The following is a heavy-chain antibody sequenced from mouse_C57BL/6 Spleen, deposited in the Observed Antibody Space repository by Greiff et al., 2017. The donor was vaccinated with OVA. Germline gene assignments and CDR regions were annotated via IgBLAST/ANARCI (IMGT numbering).Heavy chain of an antibody. V-gene: IGHV7-3*01. CDR1: GFTFTDYY. J-gene: IGHJ4*01. Sequence: EVQGVESGGGLVQPGGSLSLSCAASGFTFTDYYMSWVRQPPGKALEWLGFIRNKANGYTTEYSASVKGRFTISRDNSQSILYLQMNALRAEDSATYYCARYVVPDYAMDYWGQGTSVTVSS. D-gene: IGHD1-1*02. CDR3: ARYVVPDYAMDY. CDR2: IRNKANGYTT.